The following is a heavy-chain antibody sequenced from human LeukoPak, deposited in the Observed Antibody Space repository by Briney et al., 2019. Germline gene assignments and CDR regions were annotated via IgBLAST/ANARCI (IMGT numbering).Heavy chain of an antibody. CDR1: GFTFSDTW. Sequence: QTGGSLRLSCAASGFTFSDTWMHWVRQAPGEGLVWVSRIRSDGSDTRYAESVKGRFTISRDNAKDSLYLQMNSLRAEDTAVYYCARVRSGIVDWGQGTLVTVSS. J-gene: IGHJ4*02. CDR2: IRSDGSDT. V-gene: IGHV3-74*01. D-gene: IGHD3-10*01. CDR3: ARVRSGIVD.